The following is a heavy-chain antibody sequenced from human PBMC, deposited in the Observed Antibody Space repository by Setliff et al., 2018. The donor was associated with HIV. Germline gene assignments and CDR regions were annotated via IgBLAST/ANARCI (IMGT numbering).Heavy chain of an antibody. Sequence: PSETLSLTCYVTDDPISSYYWSWVRQPAGKGLEWIGRLYVSGDTNYNPSLKSRVTMSLDTPKKHFSLNLKSVTAADTAVYYCALTGHRLLRGYMDVWGKGTTVTVSS. CDR1: DDPISSYY. J-gene: IGHJ6*03. V-gene: IGHV4-4*07. CDR2: LYVSGDT. D-gene: IGHD2-15*01. CDR3: ALTGHRLLRGYMDV.